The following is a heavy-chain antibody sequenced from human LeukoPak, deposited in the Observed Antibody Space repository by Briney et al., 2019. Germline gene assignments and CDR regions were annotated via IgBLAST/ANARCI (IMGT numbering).Heavy chain of an antibody. CDR3: ARAYSSRTRFDP. J-gene: IGHJ5*02. CDR1: GYSISSGYY. D-gene: IGHD6-13*01. Sequence: RSSETLSLTCTVSGYSISSGYYWGWIRQPPGKGLEWIGSIYHSGSTYYNPSLKSRVTISVDTSKNQFSLKLSSVTAADTAVYYCARAYSSRTRFDPWGQGTLVTVSS. V-gene: IGHV4-38-2*02. CDR2: IYHSGST.